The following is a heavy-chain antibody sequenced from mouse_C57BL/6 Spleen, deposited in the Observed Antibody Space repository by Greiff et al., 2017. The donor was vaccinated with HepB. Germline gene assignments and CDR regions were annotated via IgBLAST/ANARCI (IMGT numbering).Heavy chain of an antibody. CDR1: GYTFTSYW. Sequence: VQLQQPGAELVMPGASVKLSCKASGYTFTSYWMHWVKQRPGQGLEWIGEIDPSDSYTNYNQKFKGKSTLTVDKSSSTAYMQLSSLTSEDSAGYYCARLYSNLYYYAMDYWGQGTSVTVSS. CDR3: ARLYSNLYYYAMDY. J-gene: IGHJ4*01. CDR2: IDPSDSYT. D-gene: IGHD2-5*01. V-gene: IGHV1-69*01.